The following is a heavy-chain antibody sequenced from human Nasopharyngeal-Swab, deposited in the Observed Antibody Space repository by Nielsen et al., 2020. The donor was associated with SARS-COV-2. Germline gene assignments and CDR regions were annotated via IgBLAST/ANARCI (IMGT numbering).Heavy chain of an antibody. CDR1: GFTFSAYD. J-gene: IGHJ6*02. V-gene: IGHV3-48*03. CDR2: ISSTGSTI. Sequence: GESLKISCAASGFTFSAYDMNWVRQAPGKGLEWVSYISSTGSTINYADSVKGRVTISRDNAKNSLYLQMNGLRAEDTAVYYCARGCVLTGPSCYYYGMDVWGQGTTVTVSS. D-gene: IGHD3-9*01. CDR3: ARGCVLTGPSCYYYGMDV.